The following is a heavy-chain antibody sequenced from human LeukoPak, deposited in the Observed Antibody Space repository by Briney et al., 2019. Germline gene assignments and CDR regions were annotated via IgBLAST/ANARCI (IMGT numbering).Heavy chain of an antibody. CDR3: ATHGRSTKLGI. V-gene: IGHV3-48*03. Sequence: GGSLRLSCAASGFTFSSFDMNWVRQAPGKGPEWISYISSSGSPIYYADSVKGRFTISRNNAKNSLYLQMNSLRAEDTAVYYCATHGRSTKLGIWGQGTMVTVSS. J-gene: IGHJ3*02. CDR2: ISSSGSPI. D-gene: IGHD2-2*01. CDR1: GFTFSSFD.